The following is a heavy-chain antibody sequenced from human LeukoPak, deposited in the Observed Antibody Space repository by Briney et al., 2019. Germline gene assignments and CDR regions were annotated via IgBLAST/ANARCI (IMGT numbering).Heavy chain of an antibody. V-gene: IGHV3-21*01. CDR2: ISSSSSYI. J-gene: IGHJ4*02. CDR1: GFTLSSYS. CDR3: AREWFGELLDGY. Sequence: PGGSLRLSCAASGFTLSSYSMNWVRQAPGKGLEWVSSISSSSSYIYYADSVKGRFTISRDNAKNSLYLQMNSLRAEDTAVYYCAREWFGELLDGYWGQGTLVTASS. D-gene: IGHD3-10*01.